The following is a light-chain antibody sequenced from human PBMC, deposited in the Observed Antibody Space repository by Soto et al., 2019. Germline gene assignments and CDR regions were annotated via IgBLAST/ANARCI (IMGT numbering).Light chain of an antibody. CDR3: AAWDDSLNGPA. V-gene: IGLV1-44*01. Sequence: QSVLTQPPSASGTPGQRVTVSCSGTYSNIGINDVHWYRQLSGTAPQILIYDTSQRATGVPDRFSGSRSGTSASLVISALQTEDEADYHCAAWDDSLNGPAFGGGTKVTVL. J-gene: IGLJ2*01. CDR1: YSNIGIND. CDR2: DTS.